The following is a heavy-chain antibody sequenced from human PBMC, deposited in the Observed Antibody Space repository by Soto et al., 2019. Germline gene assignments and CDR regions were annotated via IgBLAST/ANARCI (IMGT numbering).Heavy chain of an antibody. CDR2: IYYSGST. CDR1: GGSISSGDYY. V-gene: IGHV4-30-4*01. D-gene: IGHD3-3*01. Sequence: SETLSLTCTVSGGSISSGDYYWSWIRQPPGKGLEWIGYIYYSGSTYYNPSLKSRVTISVDTSKNQFSLKLSSVTAADTAVYYCARGGKYYDFWSGYYSNWFDPWGQGTLVTVSS. CDR3: ARGGKYYDFWSGYYSNWFDP. J-gene: IGHJ5*02.